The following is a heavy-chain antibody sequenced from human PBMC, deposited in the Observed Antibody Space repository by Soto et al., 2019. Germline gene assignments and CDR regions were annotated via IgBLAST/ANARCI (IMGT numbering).Heavy chain of an antibody. CDR2: INAGNGRE. J-gene: IGHJ4*02. CDR3: GRGGGWVGEASFDS. V-gene: IGHV1-3*01. D-gene: IGHD3-10*01. Sequence: QVQLEQSGAEVKKPGASVKVSCKTSGYTFTSYTLHWVRQAPGQGLEWMGWINAGNGREKYSQRFQDRVSLSTDKSATTAYMELRSPRSEDPAMYYWGRGGGWVGEASFDSWGQGTLVTVSS. CDR1: GYTFTSYT.